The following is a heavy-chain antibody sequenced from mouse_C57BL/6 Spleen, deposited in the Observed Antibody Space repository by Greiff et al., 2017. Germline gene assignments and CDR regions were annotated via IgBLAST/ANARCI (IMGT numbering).Heavy chain of an antibody. D-gene: IGHD2-2*01. CDR1: GYAFSSYW. Sequence: VMLVESGAELVKPGASVKISCKASGYAFSSYWMNWVKQRPGKGLEWIGQIYPGDGDTNYNGKFKGKATLTADKSSSTAYMQLSSLTSEDSAVYFCARSGGYDGAGFAYWGQGTLVTVSA. V-gene: IGHV1-80*01. CDR3: ARSGGYDGAGFAY. CDR2: IYPGDGDT. J-gene: IGHJ3*01.